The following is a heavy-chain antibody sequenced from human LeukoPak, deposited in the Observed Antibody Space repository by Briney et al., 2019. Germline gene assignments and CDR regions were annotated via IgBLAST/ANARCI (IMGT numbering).Heavy chain of an antibody. CDR3: AADGGLLLNS. CDR1: GYTLTELS. V-gene: IGHV1-24*01. J-gene: IGHJ4*02. CDR2: FDPEDGKP. Sequence: ASVKVSCKVSGYTLTELSMHWVRQAPGKGLEWMGGFDPEDGKPIYAQKFQGRVTMTEDTSTDTTYMELSSLRSEDTAVYYCAADGGLLLNSWGQGAVVTVSS. D-gene: IGHD3-22*01.